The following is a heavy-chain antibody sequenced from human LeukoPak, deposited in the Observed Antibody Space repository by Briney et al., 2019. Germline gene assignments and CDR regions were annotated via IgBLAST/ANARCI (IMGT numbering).Heavy chain of an antibody. Sequence: SSETLSLTCAVYGGSFSGYYWSWIRQPPGKGLEWIGEINHSGSTNYNPSLKSRVTISVDTSKNQFSLKLSSVTAADTAVYYCARVRYYYGSGSYGIWGQGTLVTVSS. J-gene: IGHJ4*02. V-gene: IGHV4-34*01. CDR2: INHSGST. D-gene: IGHD3-10*01. CDR1: GGSFSGYY. CDR3: ARVRYYYGSGSYGI.